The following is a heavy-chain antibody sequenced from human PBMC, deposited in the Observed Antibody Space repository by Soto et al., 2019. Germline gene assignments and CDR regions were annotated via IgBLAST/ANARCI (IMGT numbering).Heavy chain of an antibody. J-gene: IGHJ5*02. Sequence: LSLTCSVSGGSITSGNSYSWSWIRQPPGKGLEWIGSISHTGSTSYNPSLKSRVSMSVDKSKNQFSLKLSSVTAADMAAYYCARAVTPYCGTWFDPWGQGTLVTVSS. CDR1: GGSITSGNSYS. D-gene: IGHD2-21*02. V-gene: IGHV4-30-2*01. CDR3: ARAVTPYCGTWFDP. CDR2: ISHTGST.